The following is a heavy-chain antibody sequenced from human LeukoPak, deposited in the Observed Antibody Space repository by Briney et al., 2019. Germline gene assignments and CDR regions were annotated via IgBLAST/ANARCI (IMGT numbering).Heavy chain of an antibody. D-gene: IGHD1-26*01. CDR1: GFTFSSYG. CDR2: ISYDGSNK. J-gene: IGHJ6*02. V-gene: IGHV3-30*18. Sequence: GGSLRLSCAASGFTFSSYGMHWVRQAPGKGLEWVAVISYDGSNKYYADSVKGRFTISRDNSKNTLYLQMNSLRAEDTAVYYCAKDTRELLDGMDVWAKGPRSPSP. CDR3: AKDTRELLDGMDV.